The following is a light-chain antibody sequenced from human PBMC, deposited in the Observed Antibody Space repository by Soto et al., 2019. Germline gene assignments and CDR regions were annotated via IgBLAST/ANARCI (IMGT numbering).Light chain of an antibody. V-gene: IGKV3-20*01. CDR3: QHFDSSPT. CDR2: GTS. Sequence: EIVLTQSPGTLSLSPGESATLSCRASQTVSRSYFVWYQQKPGQAPRLLIYGTSARSPGIPDPFSGTGSGTESTLTISMLEPEDFDVYFCQHFDSSPTCGGGTKVEIK. CDR1: QTVSRSY. J-gene: IGKJ4*01.